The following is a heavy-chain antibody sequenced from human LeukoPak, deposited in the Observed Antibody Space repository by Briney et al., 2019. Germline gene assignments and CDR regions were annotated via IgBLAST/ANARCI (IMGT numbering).Heavy chain of an antibody. CDR3: AKDQSRTPSTFH. CDR1: GFTFSSYA. D-gene: IGHD2-2*01. CDR2: ISGSGGST. J-gene: IGHJ4*02. V-gene: IGHV3-23*01. Sequence: GGSLRLSCAASGFTFSSYAMSWVRQAPGKGLEWVSAISGSGGSTYYADSVKGRFTISRDNSKNTLYLQMNSLGAEDTAVYYCAKDQSRTPSTFHWGQGTLVTVSS.